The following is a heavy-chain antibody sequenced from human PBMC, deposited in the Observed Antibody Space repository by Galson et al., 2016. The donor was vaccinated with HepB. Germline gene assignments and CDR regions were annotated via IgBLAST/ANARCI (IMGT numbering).Heavy chain of an antibody. D-gene: IGHD6-13*01. CDR1: GFSFSIFA. CDR2: MSGSGDDT. J-gene: IGHJ4*02. V-gene: IGHV3-23*01. Sequence: SLRLSCAASGFSFSIFAMGWVRQAPGKGLEWVSTMSGSGDDTYYADSLQGRFTISRDNSKNTLYLQINTLRAEDTAVYYCALGGLSSSWAYYWGQGTLVTVSS. CDR3: ALGGLSSSWAYY.